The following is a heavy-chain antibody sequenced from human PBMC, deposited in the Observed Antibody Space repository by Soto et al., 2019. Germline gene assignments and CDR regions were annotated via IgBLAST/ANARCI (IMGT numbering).Heavy chain of an antibody. CDR2: IIPIFGTA. Sequence: GASVKVSCKASGGTFSSYAISWVRQAPGQGLEWMGGIIPIFGTANYAQKFQGRVTITADESTSTAYMELSSLRSEDTAVYYCARDVCGGSCYWCYWGQGTLVTVSS. D-gene: IGHD2-15*01. V-gene: IGHV1-69*13. CDR1: GGTFSSYA. CDR3: ARDVCGGSCYWCY. J-gene: IGHJ4*02.